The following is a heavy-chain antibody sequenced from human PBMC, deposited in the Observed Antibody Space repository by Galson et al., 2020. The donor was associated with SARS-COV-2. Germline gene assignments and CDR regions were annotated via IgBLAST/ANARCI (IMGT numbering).Heavy chain of an antibody. J-gene: IGHJ6*02. D-gene: IGHD3-3*01. V-gene: IGHV3-33*01. CDR1: GFTFSSYG. CDR3: ARDSDSITIFGVATNYYYYYGMDV. Sequence: TGGSLRLSCAASGFTFSSYGMHWVRQAPGKGLEWVAAIWYDGSNKYYADSVKGRFTISRDNSKNTLYLQMNSLRAEDTAVYYCARDSDSITIFGVATNYYYYYGMDVWGQGTTVTVSS. CDR2: IWYDGSNK.